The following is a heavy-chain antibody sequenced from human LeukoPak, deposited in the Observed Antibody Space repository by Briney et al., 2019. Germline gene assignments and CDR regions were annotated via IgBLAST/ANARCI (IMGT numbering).Heavy chain of an antibody. CDR1: GFTFSSYS. V-gene: IGHV3-48*01. J-gene: IGHJ4*02. D-gene: IGHD5-12*01. Sequence: GGSLRLSCVASGFTFSSYSMNWVRQAPGKELDWISGINSDSSAIYYADSVKGRFTISRDNAKNSLYLQMNSLRAEDTAVYYCARSYTGYDLWGQGTLVTVSS. CDR2: INSDSSAI. CDR3: ARSYTGYDL.